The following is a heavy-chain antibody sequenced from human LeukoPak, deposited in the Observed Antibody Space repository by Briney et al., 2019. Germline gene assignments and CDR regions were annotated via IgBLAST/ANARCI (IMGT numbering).Heavy chain of an antibody. CDR1: GYTFTGYY. CDR2: INPNSGGT. CDR3: ARDPGLLFYYDILTGYYKGWFDP. V-gene: IGHV1-2*02. J-gene: IGHJ5*02. D-gene: IGHD3-9*01. Sequence: ASVKVSCKASGYTFTGYYMHWVRQAPGQGLEWMGWINPNSGGTNYAQKFQGRVTMTRDTSISTAYMELSRLRSDDTAVYYCARDPGLLFYYDILTGYYKGWFDPWGQGTLVTVSS.